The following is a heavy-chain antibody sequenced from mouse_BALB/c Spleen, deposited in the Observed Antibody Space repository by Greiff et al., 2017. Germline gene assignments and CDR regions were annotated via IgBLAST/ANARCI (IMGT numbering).Heavy chain of an antibody. J-gene: IGHJ4*01. V-gene: IGHV1-54*03. CDR3: ARSDYGSSYAMDY. D-gene: IGHD1-1*01. CDR1: GYDFTNYL. CDR2: INPGRGGT. Sequence: QVQLQQSGAELVRPGPSVQVSCKASGYDFTNYLIEWVKPRPGQGLEWIGVINPGRGGTKYNEKFNGKATLTAAKSSSTAYMQLSILTSDDSAVYFCARSDYGSSYAMDYWGQGTSVTVSS.